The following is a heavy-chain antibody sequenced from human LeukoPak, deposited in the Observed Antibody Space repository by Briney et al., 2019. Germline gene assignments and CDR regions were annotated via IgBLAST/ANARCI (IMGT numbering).Heavy chain of an antibody. V-gene: IGHV3-23*01. J-gene: IGHJ4*02. CDR2: ISGSGGST. Sequence: GGSLKLSCAASGFTFSSYAMSWVRQAPGKGLEWVSAISGSGGSTYYADSVKGRFTISRDNSKNTLYLQMNSLRAEDTAVYYCANSKGIAVAGTFDYWGQGTLVTVSS. D-gene: IGHD6-19*01. CDR1: GFTFSSYA. CDR3: ANSKGIAVAGTFDY.